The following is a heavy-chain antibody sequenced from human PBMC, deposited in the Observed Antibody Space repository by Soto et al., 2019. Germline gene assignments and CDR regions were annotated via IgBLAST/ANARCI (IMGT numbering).Heavy chain of an antibody. D-gene: IGHD3-22*01. CDR2: IDPSDSYT. V-gene: IGHV5-10-1*01. CDR1: GYSFTSYW. J-gene: IGHJ3*02. Sequence: PGESLKISFNGSGYSFTSYWISWVRQMPGKVLELMGRIDPSDSYTNYSPSFQGHVTISADKSISTAYLQWISMKASDTARYYAGVRPVRERIEPYYSDGXGRKLYIWGQRTMVTVSS. CDR3: GVRPVRERIEPYYSDGXGRKLYI.